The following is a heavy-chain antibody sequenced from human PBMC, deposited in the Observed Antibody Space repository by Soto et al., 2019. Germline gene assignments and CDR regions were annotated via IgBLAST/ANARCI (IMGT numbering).Heavy chain of an antibody. J-gene: IGHJ4*02. V-gene: IGHV3-9*01. CDR2: ISWNSGSI. CDR1: GFTFDDYA. CDR3: AKEYSSSSGIDY. D-gene: IGHD6-6*01. Sequence: EVQLVESGGGLVQPGRSLRLSCAASGFTFDDYAMHWVRQAPGKGLEWVSGISWNSGSIGYADSVKGRFTISRDNAKNSLYLQMTSLRAEDTALYYCAKEYSSSSGIDYWGQGTLVTVSS.